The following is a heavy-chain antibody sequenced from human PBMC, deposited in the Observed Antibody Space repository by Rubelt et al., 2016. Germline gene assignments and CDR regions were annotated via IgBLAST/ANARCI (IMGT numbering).Heavy chain of an antibody. D-gene: IGHD6-19*01. Sequence: QLQLQESGPGLVKPSETLSLTCTVSGGSISSSSYYWGWIRQPPGKGLEWIGSIYYSGSTYYNPSLKSRVTISVDQSKNQFSLRLSSLTAADTAVYYCARDHSSGWYLEGFFDYWGQGTLVTVSS. J-gene: IGHJ4*02. V-gene: IGHV4-39*07. CDR1: GGSISSSSYY. CDR2: IYYSGST. CDR3: ARDHSSGWYLEGFFDY.